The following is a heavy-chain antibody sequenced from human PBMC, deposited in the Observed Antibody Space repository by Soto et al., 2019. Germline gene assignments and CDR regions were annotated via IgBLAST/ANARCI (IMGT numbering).Heavy chain of an antibody. CDR3: AGGPSSSGWYEVYYFDF. D-gene: IGHD6-13*01. CDR2: ISPSGNTV. Sequence: GGSLRRSCAASGSTFSDYYINWIRQIPGKGLEWVSYISPSGNTVNYSDSVKGRFTMSRDNAKNSLYLQLNSLRTEDTAIYYCAGGPSSSGWYEVYYFDFWGPGALVTVSS. J-gene: IGHJ4*02. CDR1: GSTFSDYY. V-gene: IGHV3-11*01.